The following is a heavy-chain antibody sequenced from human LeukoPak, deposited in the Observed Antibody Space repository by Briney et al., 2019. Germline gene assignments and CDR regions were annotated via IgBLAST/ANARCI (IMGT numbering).Heavy chain of an antibody. D-gene: IGHD2-21*02. Sequence: SETLSLTCAVYGGSLSGYYWSWIRQPPGEGLEWIGEVNHSGKTNYNPSLKSRVIVSLDTSKNQFSLKLTSVTAADTAVYYCARSIGQVTHWFDPWGQGTLVTVSS. J-gene: IGHJ5*02. CDR3: ARSIGQVTHWFDP. CDR2: VNHSGKT. V-gene: IGHV4-34*01. CDR1: GGSLSGYY.